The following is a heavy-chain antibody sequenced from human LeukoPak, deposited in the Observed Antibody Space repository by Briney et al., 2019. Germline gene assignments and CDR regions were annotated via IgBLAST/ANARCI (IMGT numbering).Heavy chain of an antibody. Sequence: ASVKVSCKASGYTFSSYDINWVRQAPGQGLEWMGWMNPHSDNTGYAQKFQGRVTLTRDTSISTAYMELSSLRSDDTAFYYCARAPMGAAALYWGQGTLVTVSS. D-gene: IGHD6-13*01. CDR2: MNPHSDNT. J-gene: IGHJ4*02. CDR1: GYTFSSYD. CDR3: ARAPMGAAALY. V-gene: IGHV1-8*02.